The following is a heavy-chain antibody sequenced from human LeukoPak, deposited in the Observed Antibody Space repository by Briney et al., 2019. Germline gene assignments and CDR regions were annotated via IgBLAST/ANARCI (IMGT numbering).Heavy chain of an antibody. V-gene: IGHV3-74*01. CDR3: ARVRSSGWSYFDY. D-gene: IGHD6-19*01. CDR1: GFTFSDYW. CDR2: INSDGSST. J-gene: IGHJ4*02. Sequence: GGSLRLSCAASGFTFSDYWMHWVRQAPGKGLVWVSRINSDGSSTSYADSVKGRFTISRDHAKNTLYLQMNSLRAEDTAVYYCARVRSSGWSYFDYWGQGTLVTVSS.